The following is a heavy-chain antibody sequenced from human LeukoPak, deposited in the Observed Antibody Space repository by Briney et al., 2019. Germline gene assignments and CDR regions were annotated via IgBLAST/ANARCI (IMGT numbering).Heavy chain of an antibody. D-gene: IGHD6-19*01. Sequence: PGGSLRLSCAASGFTFSSYDMHWVRQAPGKGLEWVVLTSYDGSNKYYADSVKGRFTISRDSSTNTLYLQMISLRAEDTAVYYCAKGHSSGWYLDSWGQGTLVTVSS. CDR2: TSYDGSNK. J-gene: IGHJ4*02. CDR3: AKGHSSGWYLDS. CDR1: GFTFSSYD. V-gene: IGHV3-30*18.